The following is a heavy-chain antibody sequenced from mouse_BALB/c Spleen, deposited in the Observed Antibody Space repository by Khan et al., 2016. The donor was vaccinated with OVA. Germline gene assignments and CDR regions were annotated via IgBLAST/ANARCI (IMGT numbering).Heavy chain of an antibody. J-gene: IGHJ3*01. CDR1: GYTFTDFN. CDR3: SRSGYGSFAY. CDR2: IFPNNGGT. V-gene: IGHV1S29*02. D-gene: IGHD1-2*01. Sequence: VQLQQSGPELVKPGASVRISCKTSGYTFTDFNLDWVKQSHGKSLEWIGYIFPNNGGTGYNQKFKTKATLTVDSYSSTAYMELRSLTSEDSAVYYCSRSGYGSFAYWGQGTLVTVSA.